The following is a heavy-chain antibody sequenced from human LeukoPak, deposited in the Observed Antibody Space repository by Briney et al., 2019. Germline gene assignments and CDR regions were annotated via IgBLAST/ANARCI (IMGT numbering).Heavy chain of an antibody. CDR1: GFTFSSYG. CDR3: AREIAVAGTGGFDY. CDR2: ISYDGSNK. D-gene: IGHD6-19*01. V-gene: IGHV3-30*03. Sequence: GGSLRLSCAASGFTFSSYGMHWVRQAPGEGLEWVAVISYDGSNKYYADSVKGRFTISRDNSKNTLYLQMNSLRAEDTAVYYCAREIAVAGTGGFDYWGQGTLVTVSS. J-gene: IGHJ4*02.